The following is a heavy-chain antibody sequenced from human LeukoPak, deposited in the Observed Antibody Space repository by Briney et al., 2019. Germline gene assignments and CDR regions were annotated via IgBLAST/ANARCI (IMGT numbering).Heavy chain of an antibody. J-gene: IGHJ4*02. V-gene: IGHV3-21*04. CDR1: GFTFSAYS. CDR3: ARAPIYSYGSFDY. CDR2: ISSSSSHI. D-gene: IGHD5-18*01. Sequence: PGGSVRLSCAASGFTFSAYSMHWVRQAPGKGLEWVSAISSSSSHIFYADSVKGRFTISRDNAKNSLYLQMNSLRAEDTAVYYCARAPIYSYGSFDYWGQGTLVTVSS.